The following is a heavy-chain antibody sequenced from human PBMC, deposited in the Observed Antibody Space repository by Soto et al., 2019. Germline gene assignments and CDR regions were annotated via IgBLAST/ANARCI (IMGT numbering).Heavy chain of an antibody. D-gene: IGHD5-12*01. V-gene: IGHV4-34*01. J-gene: IGHJ5*02. CDR2: INHSGST. Sequence: QVQLQQWGAGLLKPSETLSLICVVYGGSFSAYYWSWIRQPPGKGLEWIGEINHSGSTNYNPSLKSRVTISVDTSKNQFSLKLSSVTAADTAVYYCARLSRAVVPTIVLPVNWFDPWGQGTLVTVSS. CDR3: ARLSRAVVPTIVLPVNWFDP. CDR1: GGSFSAYY.